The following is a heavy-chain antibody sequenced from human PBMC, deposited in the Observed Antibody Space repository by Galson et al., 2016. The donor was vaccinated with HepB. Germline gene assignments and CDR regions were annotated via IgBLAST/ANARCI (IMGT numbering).Heavy chain of an antibody. CDR3: ARKGRRGVSNLTIPRGYGYLDL. D-gene: IGHD3-3*01. CDR1: GGSFSGDY. V-gene: IGHV4-34*01. Sequence: SETLSLTCAVYGGSFSGDYWSWIRQSPGKGLEWIGEINHSGSTNYNPSLKSRVTISVDTSKNQFSLKLSSVTAADTAVYYCARKGRRGVSNLTIPRGYGYLDLWGRGTLVTVSS. J-gene: IGHJ2*01. CDR2: INHSGST.